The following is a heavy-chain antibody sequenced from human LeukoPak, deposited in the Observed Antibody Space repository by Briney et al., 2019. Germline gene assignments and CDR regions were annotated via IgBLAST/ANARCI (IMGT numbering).Heavy chain of an antibody. V-gene: IGHV4-59*01. CDR3: ARGSGSGNWYFDL. Sequence: SETLSLTCTVSGGSISSYYWSWIRQPPGKGLEWIGYIYYDGSTNYNPSLRSRVSISVDTSKNQFSLKLGSVSAADTAVYYCARGSGSGNWYFDLWGRGTLVTVSS. CDR2: IYYDGST. J-gene: IGHJ2*01. CDR1: GGSISSYY. D-gene: IGHD2-15*01.